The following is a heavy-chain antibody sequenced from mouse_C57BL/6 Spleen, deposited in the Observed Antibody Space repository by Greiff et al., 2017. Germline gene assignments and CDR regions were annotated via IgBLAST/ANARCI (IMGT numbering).Heavy chain of an antibody. CDR2: IDPSDSYT. D-gene: IGHD2-12*01. V-gene: IGHV1-69*01. J-gene: IGHJ1*03. CDR3: ARSGRKSYDAYWYFDV. CDR1: GYTFTSYW. Sequence: QVQLQQPGAELVMPGASVKLSCKASGYTFTSYWMHWVKQRPGQGLEWIGEIDPSDSYTNYNQKFKGKSTLTVDKSSSTASMQLSSLTSEDSAVYYCARSGRKSYDAYWYFDVWGTGTTVTVSS.